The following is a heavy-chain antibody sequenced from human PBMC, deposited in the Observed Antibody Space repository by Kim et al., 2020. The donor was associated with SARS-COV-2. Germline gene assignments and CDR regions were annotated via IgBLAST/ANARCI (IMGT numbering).Heavy chain of an antibody. Sequence: ASVKVSCKASGYTFSDYYIHWVRQAPGQGLEWVGYISPNSVYINYVQKFQGRVTLTRDASISTAYMELSSLQSVDTATYYCAREDHINWKNFDYWGQGTLVTVSS. CDR2: ISPNSVYI. CDR1: GYTFSDYY. D-gene: IGHD1-1*01. V-gene: IGHV1-2*02. CDR3: AREDHINWKNFDY. J-gene: IGHJ4*02.